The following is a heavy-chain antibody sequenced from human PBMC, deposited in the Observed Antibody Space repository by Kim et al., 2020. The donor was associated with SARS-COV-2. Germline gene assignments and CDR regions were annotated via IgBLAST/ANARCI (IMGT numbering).Heavy chain of an antibody. CDR1: GFTFDDYA. V-gene: IGHV3-9*01. D-gene: IGHD4-17*01. CDR3: AKDIRVGWDYGDYGVEYYYYGMDV. CDR2: ISWNSGSI. J-gene: IGHJ6*02. Sequence: GGSLRLSCAASGFTFDDYAMHWVRQAPGKGLEWVSGISWNSGSIGYADSVKGRFTISRDNAKNSLYLQMNSLRAEDTALYYCAKDIRVGWDYGDYGVEYYYYGMDVWGQGTTVTVSS.